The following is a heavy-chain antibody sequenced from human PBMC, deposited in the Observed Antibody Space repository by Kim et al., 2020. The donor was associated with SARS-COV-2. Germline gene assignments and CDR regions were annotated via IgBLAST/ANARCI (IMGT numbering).Heavy chain of an antibody. J-gene: IGHJ4*02. CDR2: IYYSGST. V-gene: IGHV4-61*01. CDR1: GGSVSSGSYY. Sequence: SETLSLTCTVSGGSVSSGSYYWSWIRQPPGKGLEWIGYIYYSGSTNYNPSLKSRVTISVDTSKNQFSLKLSSVTAADTAVYYCASSGYGWSSNYWGQGTL. D-gene: IGHD5-18*01. CDR3: ASSGYGWSSNY.